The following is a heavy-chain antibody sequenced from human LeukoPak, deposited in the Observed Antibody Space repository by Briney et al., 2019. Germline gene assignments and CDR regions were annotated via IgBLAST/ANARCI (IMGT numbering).Heavy chain of an antibody. CDR2: ISASGGST. V-gene: IGHV3-23*01. D-gene: IGHD2-15*01. CDR1: RFTFNSFV. J-gene: IGHJ4*02. Sequence: GGSLRLSCAASRFTFNSFVKSWVRQAPGKGLEWVSSISASGGSTFYADSVKGRFTISRDNAKNTQYLQINSLRVEDTAVYYCARSLRSPRYCIDDTCYFDYWGQGTLVTVSS. CDR3: ARSLRSPRYCIDDTCYFDY.